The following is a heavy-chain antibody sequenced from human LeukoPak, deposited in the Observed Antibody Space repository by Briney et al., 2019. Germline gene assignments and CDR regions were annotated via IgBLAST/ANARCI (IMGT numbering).Heavy chain of an antibody. CDR1: GGTFSSYA. CDR3: TAARPGGAFDI. J-gene: IGHJ3*02. CDR2: ITPIFGTA. Sequence: SVKVSCKASGGTFSSYAISWVRQAPGQGLEWMGGITPIFGTANYAQKFQGRVTITTDESTSTAYMELSSLRSEDTAVYYCTAARPGGAFDIWGQGTMVTVSS. D-gene: IGHD6-6*01. V-gene: IGHV1-69*05.